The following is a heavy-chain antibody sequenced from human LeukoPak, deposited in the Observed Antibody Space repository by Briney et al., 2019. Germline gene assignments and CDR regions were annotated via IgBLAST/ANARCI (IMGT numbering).Heavy chain of an antibody. Sequence: ASVKLSFKASGYTFTIYGISWVRQAPGQGLEWMGWISAYNGNTNYAQKLQGRVTMTTDTSTSTAYMELRSLRSDDTAVYYCARMRPALLAAAGTGFDYWGQGTLVTVSS. V-gene: IGHV1-18*01. CDR2: ISAYNGNT. D-gene: IGHD6-13*01. CDR1: GYTFTIYG. J-gene: IGHJ4*02. CDR3: ARMRPALLAAAGTGFDY.